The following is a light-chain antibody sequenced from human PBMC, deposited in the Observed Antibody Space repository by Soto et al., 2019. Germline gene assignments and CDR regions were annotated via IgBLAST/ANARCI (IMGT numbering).Light chain of an antibody. CDR1: QEIANY. Sequence: DIQMTQSPSSLTASVGDRVTITCRASQEIANYLARYQQKPGKVPELLIFAAITLQSGVPSRFSGSGSGTDFTLTIISLQPEDVATYYCQKYYNAPRTFGQGTKV. CDR3: QKYYNAPRT. CDR2: AAI. V-gene: IGKV1-27*01. J-gene: IGKJ1*01.